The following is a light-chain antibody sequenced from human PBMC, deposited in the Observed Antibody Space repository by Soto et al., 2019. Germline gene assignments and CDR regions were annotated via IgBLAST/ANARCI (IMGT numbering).Light chain of an antibody. CDR2: EVS. Sequence: QSLLTQPASVSGSPGRSITISCTGTSSDVGYYNYVSWYQQRPGKAPQLIIYEVSRRPSGVSFRFSGSKSGNTASLTISGLQAEDEADYYCSSYTVTTTRVFGGGTKVTVL. V-gene: IGLV2-14*01. J-gene: IGLJ3*02. CDR1: SSDVGYYNY. CDR3: SSYTVTTTRV.